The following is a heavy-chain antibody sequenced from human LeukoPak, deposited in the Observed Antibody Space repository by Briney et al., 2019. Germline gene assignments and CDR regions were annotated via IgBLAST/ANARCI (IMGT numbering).Heavy chain of an antibody. Sequence: SETLSLACAVYGGSFSGYHWSWIRQPPGKGLEWIGEINHSGSTNYNPSLKSRVTISVDTSKNQFSLKLSSVTAADTAVYYCARFNGGYGGHVDYWGQGTLVTVSS. J-gene: IGHJ4*02. CDR3: ARFNGGYGGHVDY. CDR1: GGSFSGYH. V-gene: IGHV4-34*01. CDR2: INHSGST. D-gene: IGHD5-12*01.